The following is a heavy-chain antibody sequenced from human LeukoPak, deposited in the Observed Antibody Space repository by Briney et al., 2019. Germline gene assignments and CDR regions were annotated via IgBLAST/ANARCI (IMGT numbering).Heavy chain of an antibody. CDR1: GYTFTGYY. J-gene: IGHJ4*02. CDR3: ARGYSSGWYGVNFDY. CDR2: INPNSGGT. D-gene: IGHD6-19*01. Sequence: ASVKVSRKASGYTFTGYYMDWVRQAPGQGLEWMGWINPNSGGTNYAQKFQGRVTMTRDTSISTAYMELSRLRSDDTAVYYCARGYSSGWYGVNFDYWGQGTLVTVSS. V-gene: IGHV1-2*02.